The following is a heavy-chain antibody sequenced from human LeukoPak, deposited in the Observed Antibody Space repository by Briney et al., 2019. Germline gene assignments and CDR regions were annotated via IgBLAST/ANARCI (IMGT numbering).Heavy chain of an antibody. CDR2: INHSGST. Sequence: SETLSLTCAVYGGSFSGYYWSWIRQPPGKGLEWIGEINHSGSTNYNPSLKSRVTISVDTSKNQFSLKLSSVTAADTAVYYCARRRKAKYQLLYMYFDYWGQGTLVTVSS. V-gene: IGHV4-34*01. CDR3: ARRRKAKYQLLYMYFDY. J-gene: IGHJ4*02. D-gene: IGHD2-2*02. CDR1: GGSFSGYY.